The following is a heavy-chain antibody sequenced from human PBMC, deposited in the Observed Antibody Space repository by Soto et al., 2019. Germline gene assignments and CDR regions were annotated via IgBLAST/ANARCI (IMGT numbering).Heavy chain of an antibody. CDR1: GYTFTSYD. Sequence: ASVQVSCKASGYTFTSYDINWVRQATGQGLEWMGWMNPNSGNTGYAQKFQGRVTMTRNTSISTAYMELSSLRSEDTAVYYCARVYRSYETQLVLNYCGQGTLVTVSS. CDR3: ARVYRSYETQLVLNY. D-gene: IGHD6-13*01. CDR2: MNPNSGNT. V-gene: IGHV1-8*01. J-gene: IGHJ4*02.